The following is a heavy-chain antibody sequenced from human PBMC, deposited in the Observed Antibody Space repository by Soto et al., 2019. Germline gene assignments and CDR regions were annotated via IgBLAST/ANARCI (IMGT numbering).Heavy chain of an antibody. V-gene: IGHV4-4*02. CDR3: ARNAWVRFDY. CDR1: GDSISSSVW. J-gene: IGHJ4*02. CDR2: VFHTGDT. Sequence: SETLSLTCAVSGDSISSSVWWTWVRQPPGKGLEWIGEVFHTGDTYFNPSLRSRVAMSVDKSTNEFSLKVTSVTAADTAIYYCARNAWVRFDYSGKRALVTVSS. D-gene: IGHD1-1*01.